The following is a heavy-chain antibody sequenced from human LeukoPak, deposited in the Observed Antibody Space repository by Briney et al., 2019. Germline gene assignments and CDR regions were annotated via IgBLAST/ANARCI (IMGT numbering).Heavy chain of an antibody. V-gene: IGHV4-59*01. CDR3: ARGVYDPRGVYYFAY. Sequence: SETLSLTCTVSGGSISSYYWSWIRHPPGKGLEWIGYIYYSGSTNYNPSLKSRVTISVDTSKNQFSLKLSSVTAPDTAVYYCARGVYDPRGVYYFAYWGQGTLVTVSS. CDR2: IYYSGST. CDR1: GGSISSYY. D-gene: IGHD2/OR15-2a*01. J-gene: IGHJ4*02.